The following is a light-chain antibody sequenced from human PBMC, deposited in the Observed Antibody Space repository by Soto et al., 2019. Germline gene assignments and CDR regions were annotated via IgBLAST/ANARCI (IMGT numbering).Light chain of an antibody. CDR1: QSVSSN. Sequence: EIVMTQSQATLSVSPGERATLSCRASQSVSSNLAWYQQKPGQAPRLLSYGASTRATGIPARFSGSGSGTEFTLTISSRQSEDFAVYYCQQYINWPPMAFGQWTKVEIK. CDR2: GAS. V-gene: IGKV3-15*01. CDR3: QQYINWPPMA. J-gene: IGKJ1*01.